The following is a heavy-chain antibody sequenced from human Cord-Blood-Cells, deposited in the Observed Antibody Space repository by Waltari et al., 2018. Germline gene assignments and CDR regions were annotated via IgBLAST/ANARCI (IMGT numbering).Heavy chain of an antibody. CDR2: IYWDDDK. J-gene: IGHJ1*01. D-gene: IGHD3-10*01. Sequence: QITLKESGPTLVKPTQTLTLTCTFSGFSLSTSGVGVGWIRQPPGKALEWLALIYWDDDKRYSPSLKSRLTITKDTSKNQVVLTMTNMDPVDTATYYCAAYYYGSGSYIRAPKYFQHWGQGTLVTVSS. CDR1: GFSLSTSGVG. CDR3: AAYYYGSGSYIRAPKYFQH. V-gene: IGHV2-5*02.